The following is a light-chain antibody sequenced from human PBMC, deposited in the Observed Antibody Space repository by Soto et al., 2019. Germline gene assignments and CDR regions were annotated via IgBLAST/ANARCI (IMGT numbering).Light chain of an antibody. CDR2: EVS. J-gene: IGLJ3*02. Sequence: QSALTQPASVSGSPGQSITISCTGTSSDVGSYNLVSWYQQHPGKAPKLMIYEVSKRPSGVSNRFSGSKSGNTASLTISALQAEDEADYYCCSYAGSSTSWVFGGGTKLPVL. CDR3: CSYAGSSTSWV. V-gene: IGLV2-23*02. CDR1: SSDVGSYNL.